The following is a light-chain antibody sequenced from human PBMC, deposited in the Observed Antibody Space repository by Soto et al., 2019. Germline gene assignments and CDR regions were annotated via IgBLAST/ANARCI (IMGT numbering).Light chain of an antibody. CDR2: DAS. CDR1: QSVSSY. Sequence: EIVLTQSPATLSLSPGERATLSCRASQSVSSYLAWYQQKPGQAPRLLIYDASNRATGIPARFSGTGSGTDSTLTVSSLEPEDFALYYCHQTSNWPLTFGGGTKVDIK. V-gene: IGKV3-11*01. J-gene: IGKJ4*01. CDR3: HQTSNWPLT.